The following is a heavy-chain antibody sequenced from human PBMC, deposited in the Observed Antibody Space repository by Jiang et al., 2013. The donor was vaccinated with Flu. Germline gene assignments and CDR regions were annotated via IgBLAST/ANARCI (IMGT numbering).Heavy chain of an antibody. J-gene: IGHJ6*04. Sequence: KPTQTLTLTCTFSGFSLSTSGMCVSWIRQPPGKALEWLARIDWDDDKYYSTSLKTRLTISKDTSKNQVVLTMTNMDPVDTATYYCARLWFGEGYYYYGMDVWGKGTTVTVSS. CDR2: IDWDDDK. D-gene: IGHD3-10*01. V-gene: IGHV2-70*11. CDR3: ARLWFGEGYYYYGMDV. CDR1: GFSLSTSGMC.